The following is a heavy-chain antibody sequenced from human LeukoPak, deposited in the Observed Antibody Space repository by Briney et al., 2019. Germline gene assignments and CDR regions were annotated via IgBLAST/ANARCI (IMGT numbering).Heavy chain of an antibody. D-gene: IGHD3-9*01. V-gene: IGHV3-48*03. CDR3: ARSVVLDILTGYSAWNVWWSPTNDY. CDR1: GFTFSSYE. Sequence: PGGSLRLSCAASGFTFSSYEMNWVRQAPGRGLEWVSYISSSGSTTYYADSVKGRFTISRDNAKNSLYLQMNSLRAEDTAVYYCARSVVLDILTGYSAWNVWWSPTNDYWGQGTLVTVSS. J-gene: IGHJ4*02. CDR2: ISSSGSTT.